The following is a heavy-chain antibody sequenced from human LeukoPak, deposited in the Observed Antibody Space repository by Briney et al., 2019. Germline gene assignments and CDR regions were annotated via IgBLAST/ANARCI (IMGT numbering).Heavy chain of an antibody. V-gene: IGHV3-21*01. Sequence: PGGSLRLSCAASGFTFSSYSMTWVRQAPGKGLEWVSSISSSSSYIYYADSVKGRFTISRDNAKNSLYLQMNSLRAEDTAVYYCTLKRGSTDAVNWGQGTLVTVSS. J-gene: IGHJ4*02. D-gene: IGHD2-2*01. CDR3: TLKRGSTDAVN. CDR1: GFTFSSYS. CDR2: ISSSSSYI.